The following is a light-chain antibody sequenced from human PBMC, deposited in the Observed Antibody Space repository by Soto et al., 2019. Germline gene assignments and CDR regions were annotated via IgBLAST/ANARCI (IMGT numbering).Light chain of an antibody. V-gene: IGKV3-20*01. Sequence: EIVLTQSPGTLSSSPGERATLSCRASQSVNNAYLAWYQQKPGQAPRLLIYDASKRATGIPDRFSGSGSGTDFTLTISRLEPEDFAVYYCQQYGTSVLTFGGGTKVEIK. CDR1: QSVNNAY. J-gene: IGKJ4*01. CDR2: DAS. CDR3: QQYGTSVLT.